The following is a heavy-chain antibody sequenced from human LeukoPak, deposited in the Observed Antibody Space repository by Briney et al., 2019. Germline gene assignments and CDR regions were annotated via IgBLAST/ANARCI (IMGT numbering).Heavy chain of an antibody. Sequence: SETLSLTCAVSVYSISSEYYWGWIRQPPGKGREWIGCIYQIGRTYYNPSLKSRVTMPVDTSKNQFSLKLTTVAAADMAVYYSARQNGLGEEFDYWGPGTLVTVSS. V-gene: IGHV4-38-2*01. CDR2: IYQIGRT. CDR3: ARQNGLGEEFDY. J-gene: IGHJ4*02. D-gene: IGHD3-16*01. CDR1: VYSISSEYY.